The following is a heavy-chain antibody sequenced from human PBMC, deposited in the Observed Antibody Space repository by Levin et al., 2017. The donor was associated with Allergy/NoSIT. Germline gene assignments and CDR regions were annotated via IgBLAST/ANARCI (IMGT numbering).Heavy chain of an antibody. CDR3: AKGHDILTGMYYFDY. CDR2: ISWNSGSI. J-gene: IGHJ4*02. CDR1: GFTFDDYA. D-gene: IGHD3-9*01. V-gene: IGHV3-9*01. Sequence: GGSLRLSCAASGFTFDDYAMHWVRQAPGKGLEWVSGISWNSGSIGYADSVKGRFTISRDNAKNSLYLQMNSLRAEDTALYYCAKGHDILTGMYYFDYWGQGTLVTVSS.